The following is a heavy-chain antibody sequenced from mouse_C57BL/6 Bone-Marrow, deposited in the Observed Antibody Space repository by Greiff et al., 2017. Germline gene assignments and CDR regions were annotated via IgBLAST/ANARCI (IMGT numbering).Heavy chain of an antibody. J-gene: IGHJ2*01. Sequence: EVKILESGPGLVKPSQSLSLTCSVTGYSITSGYYWNWIRQFPGNKLEWMGYISYDGSNNYNPSLKNRISITRDTSKNQFFLKLNSVTTEDTATYYCAREALTGDFDYWGQGTTLTVSS. V-gene: IGHV3-6*01. D-gene: IGHD4-1*01. CDR1: GYSITSGYY. CDR2: ISYDGSN. CDR3: AREALTGDFDY.